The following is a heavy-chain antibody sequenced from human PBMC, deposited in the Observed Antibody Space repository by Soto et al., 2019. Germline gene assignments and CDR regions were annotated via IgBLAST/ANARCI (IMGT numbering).Heavy chain of an antibody. CDR1: GYSFTNYG. D-gene: IGHD3-10*01. J-gene: IGHJ5*02. CDR3: GRGVGSRSYNKQYICFDP. V-gene: IGHV1-18*01. CDR2: INVYNGNT. Sequence: QVQLVQSGGEVKKPGASVKVSCKASGYSFTNYGISWLRQAPGQGLEWMGWINVYNGNTKYAQKVQGRVTMTTDTSTSAAYRYLRASRADDTAVYYRGRGVGSRSYNKQYICFDPWRQGTLVTVSS.